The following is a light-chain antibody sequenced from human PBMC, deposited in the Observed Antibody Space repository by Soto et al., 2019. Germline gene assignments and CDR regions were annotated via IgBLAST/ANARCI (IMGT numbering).Light chain of an antibody. CDR2: LNSDGSH. Sequence: QLVLTQSPSASASLGASVKLTCTLSSGHINYAIAWHQQQPEKGPRYFMKLNSDGSHSKGDGIPDRFSGSSSGAERYLTISSLQSEDEADYYCQTWGTGIWVFGGGTKLTVL. CDR3: QTWGTGIWV. V-gene: IGLV4-69*01. J-gene: IGLJ3*02. CDR1: SGHINYA.